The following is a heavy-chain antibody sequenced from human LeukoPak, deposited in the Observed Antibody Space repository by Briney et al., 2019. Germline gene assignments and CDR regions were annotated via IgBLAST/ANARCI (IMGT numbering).Heavy chain of an antibody. V-gene: IGHV1-46*01. CDR2: INPSGGST. J-gene: IGHJ6*02. Sequence: VAPVKVSCKASGYTFTSYYMHWVRQAPGQGLEWMGIINPSGGSTSYAQKFQGRVTMTRDTSTSTVYMELSSLRSEDTAVYYCAREDYGDYRGHYYYYYGMDVWGQGTTVTVSS. D-gene: IGHD4-17*01. CDR1: GYTFTSYY. CDR3: AREDYGDYRGHYYYYYGMDV.